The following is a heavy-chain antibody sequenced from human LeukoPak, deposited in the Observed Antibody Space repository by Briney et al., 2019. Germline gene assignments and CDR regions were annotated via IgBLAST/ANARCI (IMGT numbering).Heavy chain of an antibody. J-gene: IGHJ4*02. CDR1: GFTFSSYW. V-gene: IGHV3-7*01. Sequence: GGSLRLSCAASGFTFSSYWMSWVRQAPGKGLEWVANIKQDGSEKYYVDSVKGRFTISRDNAKNSLYLQMNSLRAEDTAVYYCARERGRWLQSDFDYWGQGTLVTVSS. CDR2: IKQDGSEK. D-gene: IGHD3-16*01. CDR3: ARERGRWLQSDFDY.